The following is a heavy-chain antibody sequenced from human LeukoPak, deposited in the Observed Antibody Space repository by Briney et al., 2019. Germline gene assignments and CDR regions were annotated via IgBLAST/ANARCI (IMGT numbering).Heavy chain of an antibody. CDR1: GFTFSSYG. Sequence: GGSLRLSCAASGFTFSSYGMHWVRQAPGEGLEWVAVIWYDGSNKYYADSVKGRFTISRDNSKNTLYLQMNSLRAEDTAVYYCARDAGHYDFWSGYDINWFDPWGQGTLVTVSS. D-gene: IGHD3-3*01. CDR2: IWYDGSNK. CDR3: ARDAGHYDFWSGYDINWFDP. V-gene: IGHV3-33*01. J-gene: IGHJ5*02.